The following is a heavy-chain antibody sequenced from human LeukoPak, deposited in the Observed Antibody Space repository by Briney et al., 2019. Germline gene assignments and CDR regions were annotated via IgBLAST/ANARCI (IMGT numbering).Heavy chain of an antibody. J-gene: IGHJ3*02. D-gene: IGHD6-13*01. CDR3: TRVRDSSNWCGPPDI. CDR2: ISPNNGNT. V-gene: IGHV1-18*01. CDR1: GYTFVSSG. Sequence: ASVQVSCKASGYTFVSSGIAWVRQAPGQGPEWMGWISPNNGNTHYPQKFQGRVTMTTDPSTSTAYLDLRTLRSDDTAVYYCTRVRDSSNWCGPPDIWGQGTMVTVSS.